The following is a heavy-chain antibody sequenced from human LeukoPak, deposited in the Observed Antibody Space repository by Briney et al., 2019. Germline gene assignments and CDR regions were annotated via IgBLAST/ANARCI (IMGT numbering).Heavy chain of an antibody. Sequence: GGSLRLSCAASGFTFSSYWMQWVRQAPGKGLEWVANIKQDGSGKYYADSVKGRFIISRDNAKNALYLQMSSLRAEDTAIYYCARDPGRTGFDYWGQGTLVTVSS. J-gene: IGHJ4*02. V-gene: IGHV3-7*03. CDR3: ARDPGRTGFDY. CDR2: IKQDGSGK. CDR1: GFTFSSYW. D-gene: IGHD1/OR15-1a*01.